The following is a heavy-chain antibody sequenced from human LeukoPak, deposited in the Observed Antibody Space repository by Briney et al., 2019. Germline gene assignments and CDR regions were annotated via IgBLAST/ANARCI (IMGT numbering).Heavy chain of an antibody. V-gene: IGHV3-30*03. CDR2: ISYDGSNK. Sequence: AGRSLRLSCAASGFTFSSYGMHWVRQAPGKGLEWVAVISYDGSNKYYADSVKGRFTISRDNSKNTLYLQMSSLRAEDTAVYYCARVPGGMEWSDFDYWGQGTLVTVSS. D-gene: IGHD3-3*01. CDR3: ARVPGGMEWSDFDY. J-gene: IGHJ4*02. CDR1: GFTFSSYG.